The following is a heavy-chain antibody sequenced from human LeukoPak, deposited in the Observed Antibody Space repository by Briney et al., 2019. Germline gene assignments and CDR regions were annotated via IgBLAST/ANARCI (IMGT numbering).Heavy chain of an antibody. CDR1: GFTFSTYA. Sequence: GGSLRLSCAASGFTFSTYAMSWVRLAPGKGLEWVSGISGSGGSTYYADSVKGRFTISRDNSKNTLYLQMNSLRAEDTAVYYCAIDIVVVVAAKTPPLGDYWGQGTLVTVSS. CDR2: ISGSGGST. J-gene: IGHJ4*02. D-gene: IGHD2-15*01. V-gene: IGHV3-23*01. CDR3: AIDIVVVVAAKTPPLGDY.